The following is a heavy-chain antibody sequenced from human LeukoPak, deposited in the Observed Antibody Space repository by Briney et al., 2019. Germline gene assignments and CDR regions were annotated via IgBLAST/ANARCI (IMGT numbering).Heavy chain of an antibody. J-gene: IGHJ6*02. CDR2: MSSSGSTI. Sequence: GGSLRLSCVASGFTFSDYYMSWIRQAPGKGLEWVSYMSSSGSTIYYADSVKGRFIISRDNAKNSLYLQMNSLRAEDTAVYYCARPHRKGDQLPNYYYYGMDVWGQGTTVIVSS. V-gene: IGHV3-11*01. CDR1: GFTFSDYY. CDR3: ARPHRKGDQLPNYYYYGMDV. D-gene: IGHD2-2*01.